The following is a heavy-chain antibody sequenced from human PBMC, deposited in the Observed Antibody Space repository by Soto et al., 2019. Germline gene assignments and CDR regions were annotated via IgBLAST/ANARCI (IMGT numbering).Heavy chain of an antibody. V-gene: IGHV3-23*04. J-gene: IGHJ6*02. CDR3: AKVSILTESYHYYAMDV. CDR1: GFTFSAYA. CDR2: ISRDGGAT. D-gene: IGHD3-9*01. Sequence: VQLVESGGGLIQPGGALRLSCAASGFTFSAYAMSWARQAPGKGLEWVSGISRDGGATDYADSVKGRLTISRDNAKNTLFLQMNSLRAEDTAIYYCAKVSILTESYHYYAMDVWGQGTTVTVSS.